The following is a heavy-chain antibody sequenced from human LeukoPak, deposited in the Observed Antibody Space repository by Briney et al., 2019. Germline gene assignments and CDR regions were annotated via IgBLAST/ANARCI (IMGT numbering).Heavy chain of an antibody. D-gene: IGHD3-9*01. J-gene: IGHJ4*02. CDR3: ARASARYFDWFIVSD. CDR1: GGSISSSSYY. V-gene: IGHV4-39*07. Sequence: SETLSLTCTVSGGSISSSSYYWGWIRQPPGKGLEWIGYIYYSVSTNYNPSLKIRVPISVDTSKNQFSLKLSSVTAADTAVYYCARASARYFDWFIVSDWGQGTLVTVSA. CDR2: IYYSVST.